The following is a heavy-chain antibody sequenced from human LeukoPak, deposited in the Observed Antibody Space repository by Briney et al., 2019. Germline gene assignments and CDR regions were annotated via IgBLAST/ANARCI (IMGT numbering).Heavy chain of an antibody. V-gene: IGHV1-2*02. D-gene: IGHD6-6*01. CDR3: ARDPTGYRSSSAVDY. CDR1: GYTFTGYY. Sequence: ASVKVSCKASGYTFTGYYMHWVRQAPGQGLEWMGWINPNSGGTNYAQKFQGRVTMTRDTSISTAYMELSRLRSDDTAVYYCARDPTGYRSSSAVDYWGQGTLVTVSS. CDR2: INPNSGGT. J-gene: IGHJ4*02.